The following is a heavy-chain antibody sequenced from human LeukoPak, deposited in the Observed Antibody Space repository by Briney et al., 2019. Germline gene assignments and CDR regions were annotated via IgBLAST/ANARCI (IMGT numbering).Heavy chain of an antibody. V-gene: IGHV4-61*02. CDR2: IYTSGST. D-gene: IGHD3-22*01. CDR1: GGSISSGSYY. Sequence: PSETLSLTCTVSGGSISSGSYYWSWIRQPAGKGLEWIGRIYTSGSTNYNPSLKSRVTISVDTSKNQFSLKLSSVTAADTAVYYCARNSYYDSSGYSGGQGTLVTVSS. J-gene: IGHJ4*02. CDR3: ARNSYYDSSGYS.